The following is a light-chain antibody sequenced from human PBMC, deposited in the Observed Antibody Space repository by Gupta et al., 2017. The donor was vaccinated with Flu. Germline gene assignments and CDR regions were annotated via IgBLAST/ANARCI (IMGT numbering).Light chain of an antibody. CDR1: QTQSYQSNHQDY. J-gene: IGKJ4*02. CDR3: QQENGNPIT. Sequence: EIVLSPSTYSLAVSLCERATITCQSSQTQSYQSNHQDYIARYQQKPGQPPKLLIYGAYTTDAGLPDRFSGSASGTDFTLTISILPPDDVAVYCCQQENGNPITFGPGTKVEIK. CDR2: GAY. V-gene: IGKV4-1*01.